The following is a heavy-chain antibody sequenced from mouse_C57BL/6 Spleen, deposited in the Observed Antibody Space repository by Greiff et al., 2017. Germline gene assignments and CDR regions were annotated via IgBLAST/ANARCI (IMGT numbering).Heavy chain of an antibody. CDR3: AREEVPRRSLDV. V-gene: IGHV3-8*01. Sequence: EVQLVESGPGLAKPSQTLSLTCSVTGYSITSDYWNWIRKFPGNKLEYMGYISYSGSTYSNPPLKSRISITRDTSKNQYSLQLNSVTTEDTGAYDCAREEVPRRSLDVRGPGDLGTVSS. J-gene: IGHJ4*01. CDR2: ISYSGST. D-gene: IGHD2-14*01. CDR1: GYSITSDY.